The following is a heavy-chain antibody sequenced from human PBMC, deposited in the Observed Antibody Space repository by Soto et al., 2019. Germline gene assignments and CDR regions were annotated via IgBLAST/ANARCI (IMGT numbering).Heavy chain of an antibody. CDR2: IIPIFGTA. CDR1: GGTFSSYA. V-gene: IGHV1-69*13. CDR3: ARSSGYVSNWFDP. D-gene: IGHD5-12*01. J-gene: IGHJ5*02. Sequence: SVKVSCKASGGTFSSYAISWVRQAPGQGLEWMGGIIPIFGTANYAQKFQGRVTITADESTSTAYMELSSLRSEDTAVYYCARSSGYVSNWFDPWGQGTLVTVSS.